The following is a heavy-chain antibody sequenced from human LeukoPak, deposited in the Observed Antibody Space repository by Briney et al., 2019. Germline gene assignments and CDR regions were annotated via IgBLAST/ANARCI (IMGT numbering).Heavy chain of an antibody. D-gene: IGHD3-22*01. J-gene: IGHJ4*02. CDR2: INPNSGAT. CDR3: AREEGDDSSGYYYFDY. Sequence: ASVKVSCRASGYTLTDYYLLWVRQAPGQGLKWMGWINPNSGATDYAQSFQARVTMTRDTSIGTGYMELTGLKSDDTAVYYCAREEGDDSSGYYYFDYWGQGTLVTVSS. V-gene: IGHV1-2*02. CDR1: GYTLTDYY.